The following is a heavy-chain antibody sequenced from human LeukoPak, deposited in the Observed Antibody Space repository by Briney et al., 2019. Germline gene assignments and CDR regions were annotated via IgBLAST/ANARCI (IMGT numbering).Heavy chain of an antibody. CDR2: FDPEDGET. J-gene: IGHJ4*02. Sequence: RASVKVSCKVSGYTLTELSMHWVRQAPGKGLEWMGGFDPEDGETIYAQKFQGRVTMTEDTSTDTAYMELSSLRSEDTAVYYCATGLTLQWELLNYWGQGTLVTVSS. D-gene: IGHD1-26*01. CDR1: GYTLTELS. CDR3: ATGLTLQWELLNY. V-gene: IGHV1-24*01.